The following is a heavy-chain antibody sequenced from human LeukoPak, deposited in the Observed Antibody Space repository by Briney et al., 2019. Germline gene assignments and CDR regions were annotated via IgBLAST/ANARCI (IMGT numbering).Heavy chain of an antibody. Sequence: ASVKVSCKASGYTFTGYYMHWVRQAPGQGLEWMGWINPNSGGTNYAQEFQGRVTMTRDTSISTAYMELSRLRSDDTAVYYCARGTDIVVVPAAEFDYWGQGTLVTVSS. D-gene: IGHD2-2*01. J-gene: IGHJ4*02. CDR1: GYTFTGYY. CDR3: ARGTDIVVVPAAEFDY. V-gene: IGHV1-2*02. CDR2: INPNSGGT.